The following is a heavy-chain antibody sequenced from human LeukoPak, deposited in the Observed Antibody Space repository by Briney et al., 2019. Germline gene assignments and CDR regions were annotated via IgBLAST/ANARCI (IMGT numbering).Heavy chain of an antibody. Sequence: SGTLSLTCAVSGGSISSGNWWSWVRQPPGTGLEWIGEIYHSGSTSYNPSLKSRVTMSVDKSKNQFSLKLSSVTAADTAVYYCARGTYYCDSSDSVWGQGTLVTVSS. D-gene: IGHD3-22*01. CDR1: GGSISSGNW. J-gene: IGHJ4*02. V-gene: IGHV4-4*02. CDR2: IYHSGST. CDR3: ARGTYYCDSSDSV.